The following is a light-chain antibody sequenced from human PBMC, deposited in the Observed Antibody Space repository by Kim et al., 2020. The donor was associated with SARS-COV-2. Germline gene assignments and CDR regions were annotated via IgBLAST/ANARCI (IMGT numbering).Light chain of an antibody. V-gene: IGLV6-57*04. CDR3: QSYNRSNVV. Sequence: NFMLTQPLSVSESPGKTVTISCTRSSGSIDDNYVQWYQQRPGGVPTAVIYEDDQRPSGVSDRFSGSIDNPSNSASLTISGLKTEDEADYYCQSYNRSNVVFGGGPHPNVL. J-gene: IGLJ2*01. CDR1: SGSIDDNY. CDR2: EDD.